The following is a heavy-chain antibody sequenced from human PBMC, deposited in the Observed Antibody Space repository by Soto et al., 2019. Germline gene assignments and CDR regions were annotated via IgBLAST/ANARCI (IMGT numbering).Heavy chain of an antibody. CDR3: ARLPYYYDSSGHDLDY. Sequence: TLSLTCAVYFGSFSCYYCSWIRQPPGKGLEWIGEINHSGSTNYNPSLKSRVTISVDTSKNQFSLKLSSVTAADTAVYYCARLPYYYDSSGHDLDYWGQGTMVTVSS. J-gene: IGHJ4*02. V-gene: IGHV4-34*01. D-gene: IGHD3-22*01. CDR2: INHSGST. CDR1: FGSFSCYY.